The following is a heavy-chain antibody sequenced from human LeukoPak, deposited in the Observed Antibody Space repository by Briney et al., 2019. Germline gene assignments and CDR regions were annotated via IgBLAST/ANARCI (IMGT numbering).Heavy chain of an antibody. J-gene: IGHJ4*02. CDR3: ARGRYLDWLPYFFDY. Sequence: GGSLRLSCAASGFTFTIYWMSWVRQAPGKGLEWVANIDQDGREKSFVDSVRGRFSISWDNAKNTLYLQMNSLRVEDTAVYYCARGRYLDWLPYFFDYWGQGTLVTVSS. V-gene: IGHV3-7*01. D-gene: IGHD3-9*01. CDR1: GFTFTIYW. CDR2: IDQDGREK.